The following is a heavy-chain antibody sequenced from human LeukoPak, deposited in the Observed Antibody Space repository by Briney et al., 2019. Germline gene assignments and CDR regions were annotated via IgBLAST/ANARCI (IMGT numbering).Heavy chain of an antibody. Sequence: GGSLRLSCAASGFTFSSYAMSWVRQAPGKGLEWVSAISGSGGSTYYADSVKGRFTISRDNSKNTLYLQMDSLRAEDTAVYYCARDKSAGADTGSSFYYWGQGALVTVSS. CDR2: ISGSGGST. CDR1: GFTFSSYA. V-gene: IGHV3-23*01. CDR3: ARDKSAGADTGSSFYY. D-gene: IGHD3-10*01. J-gene: IGHJ4*02.